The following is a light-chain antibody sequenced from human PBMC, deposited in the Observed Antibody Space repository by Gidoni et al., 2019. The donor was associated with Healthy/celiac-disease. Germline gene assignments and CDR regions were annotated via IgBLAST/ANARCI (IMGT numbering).Light chain of an antibody. Sequence: DIQMTQSPSTLSASVGDRVTITCRASQSISSWLAWYQQKPGKAPKLLIYKASSLERGVPSRFSGSGSGTEFTLSISSLQPDDFANYYCQQYNSYSWTFGQGTKVEIK. CDR3: QQYNSYSWT. V-gene: IGKV1-5*03. CDR1: QSISSW. J-gene: IGKJ1*01. CDR2: KAS.